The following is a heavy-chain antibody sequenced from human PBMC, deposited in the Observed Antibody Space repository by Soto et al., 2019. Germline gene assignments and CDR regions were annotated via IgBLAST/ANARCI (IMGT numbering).Heavy chain of an antibody. CDR1: GYTFTSYA. J-gene: IGHJ4*02. Sequence: QVQLVQSGAEEKKPGASVKVSCKASGYTFTSYAMHWVRQAPGQRLEWMGWINAGNGNTKHSQKLQGRVTITRDTSASTAYMDLRRLRSGDTAVYYCARNVAAADYWGQGTLVTVSS. CDR2: INAGNGNT. CDR3: ARNVAAADY. V-gene: IGHV1-3*05. D-gene: IGHD6-13*01.